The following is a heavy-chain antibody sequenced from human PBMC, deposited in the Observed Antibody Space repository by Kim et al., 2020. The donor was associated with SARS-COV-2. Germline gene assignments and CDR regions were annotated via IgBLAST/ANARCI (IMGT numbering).Heavy chain of an antibody. V-gene: IGHV4-34*01. D-gene: IGHD3-10*01. J-gene: IGHJ4*02. CDR3: ARASIIYGSGSYYFDY. Sequence: YVKSRVTISVDTSKNQYYLKLSSVTAADTAVYYCARASIIYGSGSYYFDYWGQGTLVTVSS.